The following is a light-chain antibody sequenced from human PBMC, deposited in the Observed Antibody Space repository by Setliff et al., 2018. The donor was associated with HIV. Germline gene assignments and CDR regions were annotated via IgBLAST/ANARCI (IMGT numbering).Light chain of an antibody. CDR3: SSYTSSSTWV. J-gene: IGLJ1*01. CDR2: EVS. CDR1: SSGVGGYKY. Sequence: QSALTQPASVSGSPGQSITISCTGTSSGVGGYKYVSWYQQHPGKAPKLMIYEVSNRPSGVSNRLSGSKSGNTASLTISGLQVEDESDYYCSSYTSSSTWVFGTGTKVTV. V-gene: IGLV2-14*01.